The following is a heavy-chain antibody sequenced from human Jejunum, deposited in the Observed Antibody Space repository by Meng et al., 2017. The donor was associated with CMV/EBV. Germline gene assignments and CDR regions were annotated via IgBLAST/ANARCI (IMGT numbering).Heavy chain of an antibody. D-gene: IGHD2-15*01. V-gene: IGHV7-4-1*02. J-gene: IGHJ4*02. CDR1: GYTFTSYA. CDR3: ARLYCSGGSCYTIDY. CDR2: INTNTGNP. Sequence: QVHLVSAGSRSTARGASVKVYCNASGYTFTSYAMNWVRQAPGQGLEWMGWINTNTGNPTYAQGFTGRFVFSLDTSVSTAYLQISSLKAADTAVYYCARLYCSGGSCYTIDYWGQGTLVTVSS.